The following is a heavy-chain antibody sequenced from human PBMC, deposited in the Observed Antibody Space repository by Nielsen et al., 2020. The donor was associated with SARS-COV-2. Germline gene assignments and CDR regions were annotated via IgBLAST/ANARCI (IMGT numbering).Heavy chain of an antibody. CDR2: IFFDGTT. Sequence: SETLSPTCTVSGGPITDYFWSWIRQPPGKGLELIGYIFFDGTTNYNPSLRSRVTMSVDTSKNQFSLRLRSVTAADTATYYCARSGLRYLERNWFDPWGQGTLVTVSS. CDR3: ARSGLRYLERNWFDP. CDR1: GGPITDYF. J-gene: IGHJ5*02. D-gene: IGHD3-9*01. V-gene: IGHV4-59*01.